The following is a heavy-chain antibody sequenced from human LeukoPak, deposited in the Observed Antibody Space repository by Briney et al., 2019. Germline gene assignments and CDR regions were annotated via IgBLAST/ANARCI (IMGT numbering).Heavy chain of an antibody. J-gene: IGHJ4*02. CDR1: GGSFSNYY. CDR3: ARGYSGYEKWGAFDY. Sequence: SETLSLTCAVYGGSFSNYYWSWIRQPPGKGLEWIGEINQSGTTTYNPSLKSRVTMSVDTSKNQFSLKLSSVTAADTAVYYCARGYSGYEKWGAFDYWGQGTLVTVSS. V-gene: IGHV4-34*01. CDR2: INQSGTT. D-gene: IGHD5-12*01.